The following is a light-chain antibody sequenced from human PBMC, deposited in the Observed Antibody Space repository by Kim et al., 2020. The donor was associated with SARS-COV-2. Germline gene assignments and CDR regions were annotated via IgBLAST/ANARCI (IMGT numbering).Light chain of an antibody. V-gene: IGKV3-20*01. J-gene: IGKJ4*01. CDR2: GAS. CDR3: QHYGQSLLT. CDR1: QTISSSY. Sequence: EFVLTQSPDTLSLSPGERATLSCRASQTISSSYLVWYQQKPGQAPRLLIYGASTRATGIPDRFSGSGSGADYILTISRLEPDDIAVYYCQHYGQSLLTFGGGTKLEIK.